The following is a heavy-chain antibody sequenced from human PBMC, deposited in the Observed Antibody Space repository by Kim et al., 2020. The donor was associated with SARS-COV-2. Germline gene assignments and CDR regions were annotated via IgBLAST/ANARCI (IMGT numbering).Heavy chain of an antibody. CDR3: AKDGPGYDFWSGYLDAFDI. CDR2: ISGSGGST. V-gene: IGHV3-23*01. CDR1: GFTFSSYA. J-gene: IGHJ3*02. Sequence: GGSLRLSCAASGFTFSSYAMSWVRQAPGKGLEWVSAISGSGGSTYYADSVKGRFTISRDNSKNTLYLQMNSLRAEDTAVYYCAKDGPGYDFWSGYLDAFDIWGQGTMVTVSS. D-gene: IGHD3-3*01.